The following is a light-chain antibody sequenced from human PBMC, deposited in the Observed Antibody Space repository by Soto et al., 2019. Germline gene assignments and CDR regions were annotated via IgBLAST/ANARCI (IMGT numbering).Light chain of an antibody. CDR3: QSYYSSLSRV. Sequence: QSVLTQPPSVSGAPGQRVTISCTGSSSNIGAGYDVHWYQQLPGTAPKLLIYGNSNRPSGVPDRFSGSKSGTSASLAITGHQDEDDAEYYEQSYYSSLSRVFGGGTQLTVL. CDR1: SSNIGAGYD. CDR2: GNS. J-gene: IGLJ2*01. V-gene: IGLV1-40*01.